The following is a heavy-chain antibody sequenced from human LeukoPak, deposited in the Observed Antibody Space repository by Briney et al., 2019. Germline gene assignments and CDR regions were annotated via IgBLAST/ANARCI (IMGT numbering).Heavy chain of an antibody. D-gene: IGHD3-3*01. Sequence: PGESLKISCAASGFTFSTFWMHWVRQAPGKGLEWVSVISGNADSTYYADSVKGRFTISRDNSKNTLYLQMNSLRAEDTAVYYCAKEPPCSECLYWYFDLWGRGTLVTVSS. J-gene: IGHJ2*01. V-gene: IGHV3-23*01. CDR2: ISGNADST. CDR1: GFTFSTFW. CDR3: AKEPPCSECLYWYFDL.